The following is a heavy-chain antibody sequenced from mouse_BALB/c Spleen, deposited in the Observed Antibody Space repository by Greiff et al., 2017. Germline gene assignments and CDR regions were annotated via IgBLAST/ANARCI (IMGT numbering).Heavy chain of an antibody. CDR2: INPSTGYT. CDR1: GYTFTSHW. J-gene: IGHJ3*01. Sequence: QVQLKQSGAELAKPGASVKMSCKASGYTFTSHWMHWVKQRPGQGLEWIGYINPSTGYTEYNQKFKDKATLNADKSSSTAYMQLGSLASEDSAVYYWARSGPNWDGFAYWGQGTLVTVSA. CDR3: ARSGPNWDGFAY. V-gene: IGHV1-7*01. D-gene: IGHD4-1*01.